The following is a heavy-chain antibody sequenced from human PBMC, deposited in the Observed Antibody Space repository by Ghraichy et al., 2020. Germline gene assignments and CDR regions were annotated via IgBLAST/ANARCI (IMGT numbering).Heavy chain of an antibody. CDR3: ATVFDY. CDR2: VSDDGRFT. CDR1: GFTINSNW. J-gene: IGHJ4*02. Sequence: GGSLRLSCAVSGFTINSNWIHWVRQAPGKGLVWVSCVSDDGRFTNYADFVKGRFTISRDDAKNTVYLQMNSLRADDTAVYYCATVFDYWGQGALVTVSS. V-gene: IGHV3-74*01.